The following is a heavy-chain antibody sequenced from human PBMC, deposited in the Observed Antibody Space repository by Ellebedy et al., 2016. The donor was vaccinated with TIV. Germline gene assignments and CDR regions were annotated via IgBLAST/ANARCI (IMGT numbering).Heavy chain of an antibody. Sequence: SETLSPTXTVSGGSISTTGHYWGWIRQPPGKGLEWIGSIYYRGDTYHKPSLQSRVTFSVDTSKNQFSLKLTSVTAADSAVYYCARRGSVAGNPIFDYWGQGTLVTVSS. CDR3: ARRGSVAGNPIFDY. J-gene: IGHJ4*02. CDR2: IYYRGDT. D-gene: IGHD6-19*01. CDR1: GGSISTTGHY. V-gene: IGHV4-39*01.